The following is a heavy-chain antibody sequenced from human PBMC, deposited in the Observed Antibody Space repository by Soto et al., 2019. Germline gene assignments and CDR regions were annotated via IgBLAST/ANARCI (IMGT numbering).Heavy chain of an antibody. CDR3: ASAPGPYGDYGYFQH. D-gene: IGHD4-17*01. J-gene: IGHJ1*01. CDR1: GFTFSSYG. CDR2: IWYDGSNK. V-gene: IGHV3-33*01. Sequence: GGSLRLSCAASGFTFSSYGMHWVRQAQGKGLEWVAVIWYDGSNKYYADSVKGRFTISRDNSKNTLYLQMNSLRAEDTAVYYCASAPGPYGDYGYFQHWGQGTLVTVSS.